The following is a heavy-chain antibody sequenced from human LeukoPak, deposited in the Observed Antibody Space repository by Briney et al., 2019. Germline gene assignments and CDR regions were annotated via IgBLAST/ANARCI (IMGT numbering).Heavy chain of an antibody. Sequence: GGSLRLSCAASGFIFTDAWMNWVRQAPGKGLEWVANINQDGGEKYYVDSVKGRFTISRDNAKNSLYLQMNSLRAEDTALYYCAREYTAMVTAYFDYWGQGTLVTVSS. V-gene: IGHV3-7*03. J-gene: IGHJ4*02. D-gene: IGHD5-18*01. CDR1: GFIFTDAW. CDR2: INQDGGEK. CDR3: AREYTAMVTAYFDY.